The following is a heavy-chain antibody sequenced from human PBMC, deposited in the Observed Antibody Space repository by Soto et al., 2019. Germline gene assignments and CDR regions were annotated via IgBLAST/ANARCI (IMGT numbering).Heavy chain of an antibody. V-gene: IGHV1-18*01. D-gene: IGHD6-19*01. CDR1: GYTFTTFG. CDR2: ISAYNGNT. CDR3: ARDRGIAVAEALDY. Sequence: QVQMVQSGAEVKKPGASVKVSCKASGYTFTTFGISWVRQAPGQGLEWMGWISAYNGNTNYAQKLQGRGTMTTDTATRTAYLELRSLRSDDTAGYYCARDRGIAVAEALDYWGQGTLVTVSS. J-gene: IGHJ4*02.